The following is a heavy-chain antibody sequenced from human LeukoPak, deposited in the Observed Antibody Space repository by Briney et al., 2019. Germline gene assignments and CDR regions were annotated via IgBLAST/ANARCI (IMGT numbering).Heavy chain of an antibody. CDR2: IKEDGSEK. CDR1: GISFSNYW. J-gene: IGHJ4*02. V-gene: IGHV3-7*01. D-gene: IGHD3-22*01. CDR3: ARKDSSPRTFDY. Sequence: PGGSLGLSCAASGISFSNYWMSWVRQAPGKGLEWVANIKEDGSEKNYVDSVKGRFTISRDNAKNSLYLQMNSLRAEDTAVYYCARKDSSPRTFDYWGQGTLVTVSS.